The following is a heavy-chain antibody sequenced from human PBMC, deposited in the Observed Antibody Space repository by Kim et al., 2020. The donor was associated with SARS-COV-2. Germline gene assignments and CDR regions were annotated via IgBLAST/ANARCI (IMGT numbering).Heavy chain of an antibody. CDR3: ARMATCANGVCLSYLDF. CDR1: GYTFTRFA. V-gene: IGHV7-4-1*02. Sequence: ASVKVSCKASGYTFTRFAMNWVRQAPGQGLEWLGWINTNTRNPTYAQGFTGRFVFSLDTSVSTAYLQINTLKPEDTAVYYCARMATCANGVCLSYLDFWGQGTLVTVSS. D-gene: IGHD2-8*01. J-gene: IGHJ4*02. CDR2: INTNTRNP.